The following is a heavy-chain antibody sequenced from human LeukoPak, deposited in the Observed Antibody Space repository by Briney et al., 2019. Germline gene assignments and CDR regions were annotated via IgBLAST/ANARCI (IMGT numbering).Heavy chain of an antibody. D-gene: IGHD6-19*01. V-gene: IGHV3-53*01. CDR3: VIGEKYSSGWYDSV. CDR1: GFTVSSNY. CDR2: IYSGCST. J-gene: IGHJ4*02. Sequence: GGSLRLSCAASGFTVSSNYMSWVRQAPGKGLEWVSVIYSGCSTYYADSVKGRFTISRDNSNNTLYLQMNSLRAEDTAVYYCVIGEKYSSGWYDSVWGQGTLVTVSS.